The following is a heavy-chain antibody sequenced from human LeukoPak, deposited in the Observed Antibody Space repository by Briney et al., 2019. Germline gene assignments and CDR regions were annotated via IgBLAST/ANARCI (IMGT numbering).Heavy chain of an antibody. V-gene: IGHV4-34*01. CDR1: GGSFSGYY. Sequence: SETLSLTCALYGGSFSGYYWSSIRQPPGRGLEWNGEINHSGSTNYNPSVKSRVTISVDTSKNQFSLKLSSVTAADTAVYYCARGPYNPTHRYNWFDPWGQGTLVTVSS. CDR2: INHSGST. CDR3: ARGPYNPTHRYNWFDP. J-gene: IGHJ5*02. D-gene: IGHD1-14*01.